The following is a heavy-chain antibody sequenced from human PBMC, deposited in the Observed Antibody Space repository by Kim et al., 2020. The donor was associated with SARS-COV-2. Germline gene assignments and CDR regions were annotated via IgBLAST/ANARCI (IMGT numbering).Heavy chain of an antibody. CDR1: GFTFSSYA. J-gene: IGHJ3*02. D-gene: IGHD4-17*01. V-gene: IGHV3-30*04. Sequence: GGSLRLSCAASGFTFSSYAMHWVRQAPGKGLEWVAVISYDGSNKYYADSVKGRFTISRDNSKNTLYLQMNSLRAEDTAVYYCARYGDYIPHDAFDIWGQGTMVTVSS. CDR2: ISYDGSNK. CDR3: ARYGDYIPHDAFDI.